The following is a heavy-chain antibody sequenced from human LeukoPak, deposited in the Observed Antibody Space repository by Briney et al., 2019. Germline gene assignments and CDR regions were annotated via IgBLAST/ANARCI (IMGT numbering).Heavy chain of an antibody. D-gene: IGHD3-9*01. Sequence: GGSLRLSCAASGFTFSSYSMNWVRQAPGKGLEWVSYISSSSSTIYYADSVKGRFTISRDNAKNSLYLQMNSLRAEDTAVYYCARADAGIRYFDWLPSAGAFDIWGQGTMVTVSS. CDR1: GFTFSSYS. CDR3: ARADAGIRYFDWLPSAGAFDI. J-gene: IGHJ3*02. CDR2: ISSSSSTI. V-gene: IGHV3-48*01.